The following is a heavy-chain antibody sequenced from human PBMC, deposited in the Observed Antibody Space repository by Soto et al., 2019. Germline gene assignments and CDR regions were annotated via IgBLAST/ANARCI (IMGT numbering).Heavy chain of an antibody. CDR2: IYYSGRT. Sequence: PSETLSLTCTVSGGSITNYYLSWIRQPPGKGLEWVGYIYYSGRTSYNPSLKSRVTISVDTSNNQFSLKPTSVRPAAPVIYYSVNSPACYGNKCLSRELDPWGKGTMVTVS. V-gene: IGHV4-59*08. J-gene: IGHJ5*02. CDR3: VNSPACYGNKCLSRELDP. CDR1: GGSITNYY. D-gene: IGHD3-16*01.